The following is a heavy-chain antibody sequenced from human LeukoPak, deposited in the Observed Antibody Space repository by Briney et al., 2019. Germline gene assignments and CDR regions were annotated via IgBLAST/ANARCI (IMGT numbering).Heavy chain of an antibody. J-gene: IGHJ5*02. CDR3: ARDSPSTNWFDP. D-gene: IGHD2-2*01. V-gene: IGHV4-59*12. Sequence: PSETLSLTCTVSGGSISSYYWSWIRQPPGKGLEWIGYIYYSGSTNYNPSLKSRVTISIDTSKNQFSLKLSSVTAADTAVYYCARDSPSTNWFDPWGQGTLVTVSS. CDR2: IYYSGST. CDR1: GGSISSYY.